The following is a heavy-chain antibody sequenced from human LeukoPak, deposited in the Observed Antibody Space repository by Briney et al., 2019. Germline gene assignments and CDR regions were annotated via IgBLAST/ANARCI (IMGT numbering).Heavy chain of an antibody. CDR3: ARQWGWFTSGWWLDTLDV. J-gene: IGHJ3*01. D-gene: IGHD6-19*01. Sequence: GESLRLSCVTSGFTFSTSWMNWVRQAPGKGLEWVANIKEDGSVKNHADSVKGRFTISRDNAKNSLYLEINCLRAEDTAVYYCARQWGWFTSGWWLDTLDVWGQGSMVIVSS. CDR1: GFTFSTSW. CDR2: IKEDGSVK. V-gene: IGHV3-7*01.